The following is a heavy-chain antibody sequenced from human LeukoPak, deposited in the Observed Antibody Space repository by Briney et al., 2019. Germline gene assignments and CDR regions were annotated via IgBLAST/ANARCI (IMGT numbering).Heavy chain of an antibody. CDR1: GFTFSSNA. Sequence: GGSLRLSCAASGFTFSSNAMSWVRQAPGKGLEWVSAISASGSSTYYADSVKGRFTIFRDNVKNSLYLQMNDLRAEDTAVYYCARDLDYWGQGTLVTVSS. V-gene: IGHV3-23*01. CDR2: ISASGSST. J-gene: IGHJ4*02. CDR3: ARDLDY.